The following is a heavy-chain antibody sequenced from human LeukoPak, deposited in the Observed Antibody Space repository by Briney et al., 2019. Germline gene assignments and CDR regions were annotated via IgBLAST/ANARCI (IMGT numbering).Heavy chain of an antibody. J-gene: IGHJ4*02. Sequence: KVSCKASGYTFTSYWIGWVRQVPGKGLEWMGIIYPGDSDTRYSPSFQGHVTISADKSISTAYLRWSSPKASDTAMYYCARRRFGEYCSSTSCSRPFDYWGQGTLVTVSS. CDR2: IYPGDSDT. D-gene: IGHD2-2*01. V-gene: IGHV5-51*01. CDR3: ARRRFGEYCSSTSCSRPFDY. CDR1: GYTFTSYW.